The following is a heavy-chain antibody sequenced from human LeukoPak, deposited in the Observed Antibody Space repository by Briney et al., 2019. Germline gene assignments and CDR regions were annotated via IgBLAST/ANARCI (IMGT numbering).Heavy chain of an antibody. V-gene: IGHV3-30*02. Sequence: GGSLRLSCAASGFTFSSYGMHWVRQAPGKGLEWVAFIRYDGSNKYYADSVKGRFTISRDNSKNTLYLQMNGLKVEDTAIYYCVRDNWVDCWGQGTLVTVSS. J-gene: IGHJ5*01. CDR1: GFTFSSYG. CDR3: VRDNWVDC. CDR2: IRYDGSNK.